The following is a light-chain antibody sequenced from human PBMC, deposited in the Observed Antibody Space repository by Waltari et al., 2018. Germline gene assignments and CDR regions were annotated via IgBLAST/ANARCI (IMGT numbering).Light chain of an antibody. V-gene: IGKV1-NL1*01. CDR3: QQYYIIPYT. Sequence: DVQMTQSPSSLSASVGDRVTITCRASQGISNYLVWYQQKPGKAPKLLLSTTSTLQSGVPSRFSGSGSGTVFTLTISSLQPEDFATYYCQQYYIIPYTFGQGTNLEIK. CDR2: TTS. CDR1: QGISNY. J-gene: IGKJ2*01.